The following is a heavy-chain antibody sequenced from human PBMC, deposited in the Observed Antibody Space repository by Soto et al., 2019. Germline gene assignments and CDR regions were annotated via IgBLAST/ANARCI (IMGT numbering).Heavy chain of an antibody. CDR3: ARFGNCGGDCYSDRAFDI. Sequence: PGGSLRLSCAASGFTFSDYYMSWIRQAPGKGLEWVSYISSSSSYTNYADSVKGRFTISRDNAKNSLYLQMNSLRAEDTAVYYCARFGNCGGDCYSDRAFDIWGQGTMVTVSS. CDR1: GFTFSDYY. V-gene: IGHV3-11*06. D-gene: IGHD2-21*02. J-gene: IGHJ3*02. CDR2: ISSSSSYT.